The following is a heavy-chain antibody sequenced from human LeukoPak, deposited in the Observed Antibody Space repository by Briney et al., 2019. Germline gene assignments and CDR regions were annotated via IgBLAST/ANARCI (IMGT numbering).Heavy chain of an antibody. CDR2: INPNSGGT. CDR1: GYTLTDYY. CDR3: AKDWCGSTSCYFDY. Sequence: ASVKVSCKASGYTLTDYYMHWVRQAPGQGLEWMGRINPNSGGTNYAQKFQGRVTMTRDTSINTAYMELSRLRSDDTAVYYCAKDWCGSTSCYFDYWGQGTLVTVSS. V-gene: IGHV1-2*06. J-gene: IGHJ4*02. D-gene: IGHD2-2*01.